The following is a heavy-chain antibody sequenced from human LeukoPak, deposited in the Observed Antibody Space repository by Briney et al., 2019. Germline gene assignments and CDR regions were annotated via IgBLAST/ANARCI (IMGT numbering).Heavy chain of an antibody. CDR1: GFTFDDYA. CDR3: AKGVYDYVWGSGFDP. Sequence: GGSLRLSCAASGFTFDDYAMHWVRQAPGKGLEWVSGISWYSGSIGYADSVKGRFTISRDNAKNSLYLQMNSLRAEDMALYYCAKGVYDYVWGSGFDPWGQGTLVTVSS. J-gene: IGHJ5*02. V-gene: IGHV3-9*03. CDR2: ISWYSGSI. D-gene: IGHD3-16*01.